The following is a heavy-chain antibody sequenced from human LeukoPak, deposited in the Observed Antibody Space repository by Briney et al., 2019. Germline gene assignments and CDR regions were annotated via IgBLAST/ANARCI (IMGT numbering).Heavy chain of an antibody. J-gene: IGHJ5*02. V-gene: IGHV4-39*01. CDR3: ARQGMTTVTTTPRDTDFNWFDP. CDR2: IYYSGST. Sequence: PSETLSLTCTVSGGSISSSSYYWGWLRQPPGKGLEWIGSIYYSGSTYYNPSLKSRVTISVDTSKNQFSLKLSSVTAADTAVYYCARQGMTTVTTTPRDTDFNWFDPWGQGTLVTVSS. CDR1: GGSISSSSYY. D-gene: IGHD4-17*01.